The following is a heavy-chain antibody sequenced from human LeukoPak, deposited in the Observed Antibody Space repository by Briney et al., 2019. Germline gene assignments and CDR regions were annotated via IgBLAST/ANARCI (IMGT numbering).Heavy chain of an antibody. V-gene: IGHV1-18*01. Sequence: ASVKVSCKATGFSFPNYGISWVRQAPGQGLAWIGWITAYDGDTNYAQKFQDSVTMATDTSTSTASMELWSLRSDDTAVYYCARDYQLPSGPDLFDIWGQGTVVTVSS. J-gene: IGHJ3*02. CDR1: GFSFPNYG. CDR3: ARDYQLPSGPDLFDI. D-gene: IGHD1-1*01. CDR2: ITAYDGDT.